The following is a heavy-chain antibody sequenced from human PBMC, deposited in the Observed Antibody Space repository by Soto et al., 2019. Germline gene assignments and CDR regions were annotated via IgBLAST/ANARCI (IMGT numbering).Heavy chain of an antibody. CDR3: PRVGGYYDSDDAFDI. Sequence: GSVKVSCKASGYTFTSYGISWVRQAPGQGLERMGWISAYNGNTNYAQKLQGRVTMTPDTSTSTAYMELRSLRSDDTAVYYCPRVGGYYDSDDAFDIWGQGTMVTVSS. V-gene: IGHV1-18*01. CDR1: GYTFTSYG. D-gene: IGHD3-22*01. J-gene: IGHJ3*02. CDR2: ISAYNGNT.